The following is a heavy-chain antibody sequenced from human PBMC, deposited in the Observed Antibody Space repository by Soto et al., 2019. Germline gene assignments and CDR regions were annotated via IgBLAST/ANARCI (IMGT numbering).Heavy chain of an antibody. CDR2: IIPIFGTA. J-gene: IGHJ6*02. CDR1: GGTFSSYA. Sequence: VKVSCKASGGTFSSYAISWVRQAPGQGLEWMGGIIPIFGTANYAQKFQGRVTITADESTSTAYMELSSLRSEDTAVYYCARDNRVIRDYDILTGYSSYYYYYGMDAWGQGTTVTVSS. CDR3: ARDNRVIRDYDILTGYSSYYYYYGMDA. V-gene: IGHV1-69*13. D-gene: IGHD3-9*01.